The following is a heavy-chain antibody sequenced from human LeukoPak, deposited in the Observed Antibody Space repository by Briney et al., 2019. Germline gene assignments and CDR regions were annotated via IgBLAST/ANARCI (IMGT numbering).Heavy chain of an antibody. CDR1: GYTFTGYY. J-gene: IGHJ3*02. V-gene: IGHV1-2*02. D-gene: IGHD2-2*01. CDR3: ARLTDQLLFLDI. CDR2: INPNGGGT. Sequence: GASVKVSCKASGYTFTGYYMHWVRQAPGQGLEWMGWINPNGGGTNYAQKFQGRVTMTRDTSISTAYMELSRLRSDDTAVYYCARLTDQLLFLDIWGQGTMVTVSS.